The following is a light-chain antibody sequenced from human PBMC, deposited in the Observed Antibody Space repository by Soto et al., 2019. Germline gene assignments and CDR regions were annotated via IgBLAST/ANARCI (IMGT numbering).Light chain of an antibody. CDR3: QQYGSSPWT. Sequence: EIVLTQSPGTLSLSRGERATLSCRASQSVSSSYLAWYQQKPGQAPRPLIYGASSRAIGIPDRFSGSGSGTDFTLTISRLEPEDFAVYYCQQYGSSPWTFGQGTKV. CDR2: GAS. J-gene: IGKJ1*01. V-gene: IGKV3-20*01. CDR1: QSVSSSY.